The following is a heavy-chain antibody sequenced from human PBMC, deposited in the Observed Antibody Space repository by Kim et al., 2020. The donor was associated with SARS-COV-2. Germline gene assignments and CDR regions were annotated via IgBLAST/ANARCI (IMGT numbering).Heavy chain of an antibody. J-gene: IGHJ5*02. D-gene: IGHD1-26*01. CDR2: DGSNK. V-gene: IGHV3-30*02. Sequence: DGSNKYYADSVKGRFTISRDNSKNTLYLQMNSLRAEDTAVYYCAKDPVGPWGQGTLVTVSS. CDR3: AKDPVGP.